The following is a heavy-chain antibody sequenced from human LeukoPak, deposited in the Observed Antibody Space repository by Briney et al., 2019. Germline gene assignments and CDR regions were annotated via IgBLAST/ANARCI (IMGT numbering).Heavy chain of an antibody. CDR2: MNPNSGNT. J-gene: IGHJ5*02. CDR3: ATYPLDYGDTLNYFDP. Sequence: ASVKVSCKASGYTFTSYDINWVRQATGQGLEWMGWMNPNSGNTGYAQKFQGRVTMTRNTSISTAYMELSSLRSEDTAVYYCATYPLDYGDTLNYFDPRGQGSLVTVSS. V-gene: IGHV1-8*01. CDR1: GYTFTSYD. D-gene: IGHD4-17*01.